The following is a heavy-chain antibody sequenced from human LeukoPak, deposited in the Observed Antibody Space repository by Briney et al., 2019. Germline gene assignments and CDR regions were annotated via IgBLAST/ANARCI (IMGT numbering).Heavy chain of an antibody. D-gene: IGHD6-6*01. V-gene: IGHV4-34*01. CDR3: ASSSSSGEGFDY. CDR2: INHSGST. CDR1: GGSFSGYY. Sequence: SETLSLTCAVYGGSFSGYYWSWIRQPPGKGLEWIGEINHSGSTNYNPSLKSRVTISVDTSKNQFSPKLSSVTAADTAVYYCASSSSSGEGFDYWGQGTLVTVSS. J-gene: IGHJ4*02.